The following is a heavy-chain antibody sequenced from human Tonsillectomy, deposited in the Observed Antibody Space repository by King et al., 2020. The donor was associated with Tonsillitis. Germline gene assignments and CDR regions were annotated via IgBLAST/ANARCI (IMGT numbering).Heavy chain of an antibody. CDR1: GGTFSSYA. Sequence: QLVQSGAEVKKPGSSVKVSCKASGGTFSSYAISWVRQAPGQGLEWMGGIIPIFGTANYAQKFQGRVTITADESTSTAYMELSSLRSEDTAVYYCARDRPDPLITIFRVVAGDWFDPWGQGTLVTVSS. CDR3: ARDRPDPLITIFRVVAGDWFDP. D-gene: IGHD3-3*01. J-gene: IGHJ5*02. CDR2: IIPIFGTA. V-gene: IGHV1-69*01.